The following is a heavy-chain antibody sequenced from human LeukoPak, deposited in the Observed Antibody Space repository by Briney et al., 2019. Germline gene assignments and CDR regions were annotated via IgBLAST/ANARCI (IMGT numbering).Heavy chain of an antibody. CDR3: ARGLTYYYDGSGYYSSYYFDY. Sequence: SETLSLTCAVYGGSFSGYYWSWIRQPPGKGLEWIGEINHSGSTNYNPSLKSRVTISVDTSKNQFSLKLSSVTAADTAVYYCARGLTYYYDGSGYYSSYYFDYWGQGTLVTVSS. J-gene: IGHJ4*02. CDR2: INHSGST. D-gene: IGHD3-22*01. V-gene: IGHV4-34*01. CDR1: GGSFSGYY.